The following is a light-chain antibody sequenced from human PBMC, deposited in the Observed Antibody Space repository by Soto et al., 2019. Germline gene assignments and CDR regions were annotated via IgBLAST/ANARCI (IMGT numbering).Light chain of an antibody. J-gene: IGKJ1*01. Sequence: DVQMTQSPSNMYTSXGHGVTITXXXSQSIVTYLNWYLQKPGKAPKLLIYAASNLQSGVPSRFSGSGSGTDFTLTISSLQPEDFATYFCQQSYSTPPWTFGQGTKVDIK. V-gene: IGKV1-39*01. CDR1: QSIVTY. CDR3: QQSYSTPPWT. CDR2: AAS.